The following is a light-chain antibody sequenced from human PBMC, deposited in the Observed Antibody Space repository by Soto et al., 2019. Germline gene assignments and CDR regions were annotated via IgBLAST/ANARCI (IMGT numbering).Light chain of an antibody. J-gene: IGLJ1*01. Sequence: QSVLTQPASVSGSPGQSITISCTGTSSDVGNYKYVSWYQQHPGKAPKLMIYEVSNRPSGVSNRFSGSKSGNTASLTISGLQAEDDTDYYCFSYTSSGTYVFGTGTKVTAL. CDR3: FSYTSSGTYV. V-gene: IGLV2-14*01. CDR2: EVS. CDR1: SSDVGNYKY.